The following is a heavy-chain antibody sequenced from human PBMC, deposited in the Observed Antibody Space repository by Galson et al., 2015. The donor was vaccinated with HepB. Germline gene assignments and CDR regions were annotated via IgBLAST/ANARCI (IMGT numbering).Heavy chain of an antibody. CDR1: GYTFTSYG. D-gene: IGHD3-10*01. CDR2: ISAYNGNT. V-gene: IGHV1-18*04. J-gene: IGHJ4*02. Sequence: SVKVSCKASGYTFTSYGISWVRQAPGQGLEWMGWISAYNGNTNYAQKLQGRVTMTTDTSTSTAYMELRSLRSDDTAVYYCARDRDRYYYGSGSYYDYWGQGTLVTVSP. CDR3: ARDRDRYYYGSGSYYDY.